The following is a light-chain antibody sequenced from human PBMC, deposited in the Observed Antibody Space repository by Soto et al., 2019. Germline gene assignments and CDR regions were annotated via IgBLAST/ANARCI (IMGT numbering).Light chain of an antibody. CDR3: YSFGSSSTYL. CDR2: EGN. V-gene: IGLV2-23*01. CDR1: SSDIGSYNL. Sequence: QSVLTQPASVSGSPGQSITLSCTGTSSDIGSYNLVSWYQQHPGKAPKLMIYEGNKRPSGVSTRFSGSKSGNTASLTISGLQAEDEADYYCYSFGSSSTYLFGTGTKVTVL. J-gene: IGLJ1*01.